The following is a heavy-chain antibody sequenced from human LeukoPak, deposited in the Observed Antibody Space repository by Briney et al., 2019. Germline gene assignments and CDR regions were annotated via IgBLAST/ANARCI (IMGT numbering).Heavy chain of an antibody. D-gene: IGHD3-10*01. CDR3: AREGQRTGTYYSDY. CDR1: GYTFTDFY. Sequence: ASVKVSRKTSGYTFTDFYIHWVRQAPGQGPEWMGWINPNSGGTYYAQKFQGRVTMTRDTSISTAYMDLNRLISDDTAVYYCAREGQRTGTYYSDYWGQGALVTVSS. V-gene: IGHV1-2*02. CDR2: INPNSGGT. J-gene: IGHJ4*02.